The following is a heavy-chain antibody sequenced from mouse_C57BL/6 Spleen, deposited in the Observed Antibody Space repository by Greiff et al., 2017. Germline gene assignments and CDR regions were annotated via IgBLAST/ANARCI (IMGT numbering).Heavy chain of an antibody. CDR1: GYTFTSYW. CDR3: AITTVGKDYAMDY. J-gene: IGHJ4*01. CDR2: IDPSDSYT. V-gene: IGHV1-69*01. Sequence: VQLQQPGAELVMPGASVKLSCKASGYTFTSYWMHWVKQRPGQGLEWIGEIDPSDSYTNYNQKFKGKSTLTVDKSSSTAYMQLSSLTSEDSAVYYCAITTVGKDYAMDYWGQGTSVTVSS. D-gene: IGHD1-1*01.